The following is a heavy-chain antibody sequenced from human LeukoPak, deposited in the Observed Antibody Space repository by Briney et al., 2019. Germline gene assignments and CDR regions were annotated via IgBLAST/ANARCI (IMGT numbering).Heavy chain of an antibody. CDR2: IWYDGSSL. Sequence: GGSLRLSCAASGFTFSSYGMQWVRQAPGKGLEWVAVIWYDGSSLFYADSVKGRFTISRDNSKNTMYLQMNSLRAEDTAVYYCVTDIGKVGTVRRGFDYWGQGTLVTVSS. CDR3: VTDIGKVGTVRRGFDY. V-gene: IGHV3-33*01. D-gene: IGHD4-17*01. J-gene: IGHJ4*02. CDR1: GFTFSSYG.